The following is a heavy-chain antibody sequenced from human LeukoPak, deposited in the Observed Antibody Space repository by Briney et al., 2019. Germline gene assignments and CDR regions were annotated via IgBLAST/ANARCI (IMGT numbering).Heavy chain of an antibody. V-gene: IGHV1-46*01. J-gene: IGHJ4*02. Sequence: GASVKVSCKAPGYTFTSYYMHWVRQAPGQGLEWMGIINPSGGSTSYAQKFQGRVTMTRDMSTSTVYMELSSLRSEDTAVYYCARGGSGSYFVNYFDYWGQGTLVTVSS. CDR2: INPSGGST. CDR3: ARGGSGSYFVNYFDY. CDR1: GYTFTSYY. D-gene: IGHD3-10*01.